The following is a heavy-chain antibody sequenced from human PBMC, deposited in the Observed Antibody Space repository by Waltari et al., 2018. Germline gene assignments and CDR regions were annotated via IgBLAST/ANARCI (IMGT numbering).Heavy chain of an antibody. Sequence: QMQLVQSGPEVKKPGTSVKVSCKASGFTFTSSAVQWVLQARGQRLGWIGWIVVGSGNTNYAQKFQERVTSTRDMSTSTAYMGLSSMGSEDTAVYYCAAPTLGYCSSTSCGVYYMDVWGKGTTVTVSS. V-gene: IGHV1-58*01. CDR2: IVVGSGNT. D-gene: IGHD2-2*01. CDR3: AAPTLGYCSSTSCGVYYMDV. CDR1: GFTFTSSA. J-gene: IGHJ6*03.